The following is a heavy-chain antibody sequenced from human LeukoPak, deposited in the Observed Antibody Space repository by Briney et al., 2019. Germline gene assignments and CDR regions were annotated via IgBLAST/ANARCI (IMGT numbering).Heavy chain of an antibody. D-gene: IGHD3-22*01. J-gene: IGHJ1*01. Sequence: GGSLRLSCAASGFTFSSYWMSWVRQAPGKGLEWVANIKQDGSEKYYVDSVKGRFTISRDNSKSTLYLQMNSLREEDTAMYYCAKDGDDCIEHWGQGTLVTVSS. CDR3: AKDGDDCIEH. CDR2: IKQDGSEK. V-gene: IGHV3-7*01. CDR1: GFTFSSYW.